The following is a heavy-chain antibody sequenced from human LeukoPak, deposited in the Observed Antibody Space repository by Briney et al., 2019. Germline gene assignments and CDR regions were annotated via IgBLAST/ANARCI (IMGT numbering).Heavy chain of an antibody. J-gene: IGHJ6*03. V-gene: IGHV4-34*10. D-gene: IGHD3-10*01. Sequence: SETLSLTCTVFGGSFTDYFWTWIRHSPGKGLEWIGEINDYTADTKYNPSLKSRVTMSVDTSKNQFSLKLSSVTAADTAVYYCARVLRGGDVLYYYYYMDVWGKGTTVTVSS. CDR3: ARVLRGGDVLYYYYYMDV. CDR1: GGSFTDYF. CDR2: INDYTADT.